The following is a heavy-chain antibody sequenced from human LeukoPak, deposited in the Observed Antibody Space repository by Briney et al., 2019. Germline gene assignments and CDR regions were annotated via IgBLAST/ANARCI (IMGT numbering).Heavy chain of an antibody. V-gene: IGHV4-34*01. CDR2: VNHSGST. CDR3: ARRFRIHFDY. J-gene: IGHJ4*02. CDR1: GGSFSGYY. D-gene: IGHD3-10*01. Sequence: PSETLSLTCAVYGGSFSGYYWTWIRQPPGKRLEWIGEVNHSGSTTYTPSLKSRVTISVDTSKTQFSLNLSSVTAADTAVYYCARRFRIHFDYWGQGSLVTVSS.